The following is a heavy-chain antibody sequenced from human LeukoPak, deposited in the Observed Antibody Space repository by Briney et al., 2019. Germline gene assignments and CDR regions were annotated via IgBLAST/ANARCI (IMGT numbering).Heavy chain of an antibody. D-gene: IGHD2-21*02. CDR1: GGSISSYY. J-gene: IGHJ6*02. V-gene: IGHV4-59*01. CDR3: AGGHRRCGGDCYSDYYYGMDV. CDR2: IYYSGST. Sequence: SETLSLTCTVSGGSISSYYWSWIRQPPGKGLEWIGYIYYSGSTNYNPSLKSRVTISVDTSKNQFSLKLSSVTAADTAVYYCAGGHRRCGGDCYSDYYYGMDVWGQGTTVTVSS.